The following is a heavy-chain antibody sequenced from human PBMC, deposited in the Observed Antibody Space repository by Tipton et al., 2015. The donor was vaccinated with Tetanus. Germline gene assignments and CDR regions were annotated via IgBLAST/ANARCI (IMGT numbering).Heavy chain of an antibody. CDR3: AGVTAQRTELYFEH. CDR2: VYYTGDT. D-gene: IGHD2-8*02. CDR1: GDSVSGYY. V-gene: IGHV4-59*02. Sequence: LRLSCTVSGDSVSGYYWSWIRQPPGKGLEWVGYVYYTGDTNYNPSLKSRVTISMDRSENQISLKMTSVTAAATAVYYCAGVTAQRTELYFEHWGQGTQVTVSS. J-gene: IGHJ1*01.